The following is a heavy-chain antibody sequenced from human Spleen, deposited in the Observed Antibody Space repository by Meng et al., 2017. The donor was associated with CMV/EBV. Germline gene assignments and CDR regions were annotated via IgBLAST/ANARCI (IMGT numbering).Heavy chain of an antibody. D-gene: IGHD1-26*01. CDR2: FYNGGPT. CDR1: GGSISSTDYH. V-gene: IGHV4-39*01. J-gene: IGHJ4*02. CDR3: ARRGGTYYVDF. Sequence: SETLSLTCSVSGGSISSTDYHWGWIRQPPGKGLEYIGSFYNGGPTSYNPSLKSRVTITIDMSKNQFSLKLSSVTAADTAVYYCARRGGTYYVDFWGQGTLVTVSS.